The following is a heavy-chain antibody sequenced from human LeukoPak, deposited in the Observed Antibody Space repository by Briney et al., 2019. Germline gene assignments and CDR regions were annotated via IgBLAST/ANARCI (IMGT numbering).Heavy chain of an antibody. CDR3: ARGFRSYAFDI. CDR2: ISSSSSYI. CDR1: GFTFSSYS. V-gene: IGHV3-21*01. J-gene: IGHJ3*02. Sequence: KPGGSLRLSCAASGFTFSSYSMNWVRQAPGKGLEWVSSISSSSSYIYYADSVKGRFTISRDNSKNTLYLQMNSLRAEDTAVYYCARGFRSYAFDIWGQGTMVTVSS.